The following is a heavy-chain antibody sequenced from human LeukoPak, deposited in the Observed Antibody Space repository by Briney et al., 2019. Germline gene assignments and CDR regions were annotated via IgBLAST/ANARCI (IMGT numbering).Heavy chain of an antibody. D-gene: IGHD1-26*01. CDR2: IYYSVNT. Sequence: SQTLSLTCTVSGGSISSGDYFWSWIRQPPGKGLEWIGYIYYSVNTHYNPSLKSRVTISVDTSKNGFSLRLTSVTAADTAVYFCATEGSGNYYYFDDWGQGTLVTVSS. CDR3: ATEGSGNYYYFDD. V-gene: IGHV4-30-4*08. CDR1: GGSISSGDYF. J-gene: IGHJ4*02.